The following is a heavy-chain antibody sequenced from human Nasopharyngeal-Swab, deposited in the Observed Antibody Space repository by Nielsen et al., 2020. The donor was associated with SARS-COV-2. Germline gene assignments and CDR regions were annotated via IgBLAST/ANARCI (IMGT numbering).Heavy chain of an antibody. Sequence: WVRQAPGQGLEWMGGIIPIFGTANYAQKFQGRVTITADESTSTAYMELSSLRSDDTAVYYCARESTHEYYYDSSGYNRNAFDIWGQGTMVTVSS. V-gene: IGHV1-69*01. J-gene: IGHJ3*02. CDR2: IIPIFGTA. CDR3: ARESTHEYYYDSSGYNRNAFDI. D-gene: IGHD3-22*01.